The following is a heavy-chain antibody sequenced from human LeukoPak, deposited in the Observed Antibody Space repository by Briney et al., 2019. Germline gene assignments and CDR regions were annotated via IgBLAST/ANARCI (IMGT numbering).Heavy chain of an antibody. CDR2: ISSSSGYI. CDR1: GFTFSGYS. D-gene: IGHD1-1*01. J-gene: IGHJ4*02. Sequence: NPGGSLRLSCAASGFTFSGYSMNWVRQAPGKGLEWVSSISSSSGYIFYADSVKGRFTISRDNAKNSLYLQMNSLRAEDTAVYYCASVVNWPPPLNYFDYWGQGTLVTVSS. CDR3: ASVVNWPPPLNYFDY. V-gene: IGHV3-21*01.